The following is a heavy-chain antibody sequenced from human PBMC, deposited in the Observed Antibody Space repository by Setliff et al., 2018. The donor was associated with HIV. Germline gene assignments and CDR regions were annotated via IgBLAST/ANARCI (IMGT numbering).Heavy chain of an antibody. Sequence: PGESLKISCKGSKYTFTSFWIGWVRQMPGKGLEWMAIIYPGDSDTRYSPSFQGQVTISADKSISTAYLQWSSLKASDTAVYYCARPIAVAATGTGWFDSWGQGTLVTVSS. J-gene: IGHJ5*01. CDR2: IYPGDSDT. D-gene: IGHD6-19*01. CDR3: ARPIAVAATGTGWFDS. V-gene: IGHV5-51*01. CDR1: KYTFTSFW.